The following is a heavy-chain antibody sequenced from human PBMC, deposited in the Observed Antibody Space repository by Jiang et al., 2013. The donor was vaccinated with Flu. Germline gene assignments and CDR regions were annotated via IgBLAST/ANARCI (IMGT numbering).Heavy chain of an antibody. D-gene: IGHD5-18*01. CDR3: ARLGRQLWLPDY. Sequence: GAEVKKPGESLKISCKGSGDRFNNYWIGWVRQMPGKGLEWMGIIYLGDSDTRYSPSFQGQVTISADKSISTAYLQWSSLKASDTAMYYCARLGRQLWLPDYWGQGTLVTVSS. CDR1: GDRFNNYW. J-gene: IGHJ4*02. CDR2: IYLGDSDT. V-gene: IGHV5-51*01.